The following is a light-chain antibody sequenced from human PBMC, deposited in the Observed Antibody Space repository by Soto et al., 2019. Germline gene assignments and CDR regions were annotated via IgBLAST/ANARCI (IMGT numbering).Light chain of an antibody. CDR2: GAS. CDR3: QHYVSMPLT. V-gene: IGKV3-15*01. J-gene: IGKJ4*01. CDR1: QSVSNN. Sequence: EIVMTQSPATLSVSPGERATLSCRASQSVSNNLAWYQHQHAQAPRLLIFGASTRATGIPVRFSGSGSGTDFTLTINSLPSEDSAVYYCQHYVSMPLTFGGGTKVEIK.